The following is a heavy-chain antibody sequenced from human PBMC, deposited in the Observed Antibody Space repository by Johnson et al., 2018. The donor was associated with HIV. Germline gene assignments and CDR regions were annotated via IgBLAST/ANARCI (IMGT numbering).Heavy chain of an antibody. CDR3: ARESLLPAMTAFDF. V-gene: IGHV3-30-3*01. J-gene: IGHJ3*01. CDR2: ISYDGSNK. CDR1: GFTFSSYA. Sequence: QVQLVESGGGVVQPGRSLRLSCAASGFTFSSYAMHWVRQAPGKGLEWVAVISYDGSNKYYADSVKGRFTISRDNSKNTLYLQMNSLRAEDTAVYYCARESLLPAMTAFDFCGQGTMVTVSS. D-gene: IGHD2-2*01.